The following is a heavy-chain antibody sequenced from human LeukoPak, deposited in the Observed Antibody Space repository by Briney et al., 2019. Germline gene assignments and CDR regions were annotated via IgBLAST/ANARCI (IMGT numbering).Heavy chain of an antibody. CDR2: IYYGGST. J-gene: IGHJ5*02. V-gene: IGHV4-39*01. D-gene: IGHD6-13*01. Sequence: SETLSHTCTVSGGSISSSSYYWGWIRQPPGKGLEWIGSIYYGGSTYYNPSLKSRVTISVDTSKNQFSLKLSSVTAADTAVYYCARTYSSSSSEFDPWGQGTLVTVSS. CDR3: ARTYSSSSSEFDP. CDR1: GGSISSSSYY.